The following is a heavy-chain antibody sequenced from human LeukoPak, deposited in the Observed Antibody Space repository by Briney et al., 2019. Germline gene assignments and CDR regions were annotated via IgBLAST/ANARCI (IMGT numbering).Heavy chain of an antibody. Sequence: PSETLSLTCTVFGGSISTNYWSWIRQPPGKGLEWIGYIYYSGRTNYNPSLKSRVTISIDTSKNQFSLKLSSVTAADTAVYYCARDPKDFYDTSNYLYFDYWGRGTLVTVSS. CDR3: ARDPKDFYDTSNYLYFDY. J-gene: IGHJ4*02. CDR1: GGSISTNY. D-gene: IGHD3-22*01. CDR2: IYYSGRT. V-gene: IGHV4-59*01.